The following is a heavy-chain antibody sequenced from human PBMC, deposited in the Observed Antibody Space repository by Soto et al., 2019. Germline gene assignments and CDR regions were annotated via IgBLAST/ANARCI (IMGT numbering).Heavy chain of an antibody. CDR3: ASSITPFFLYFDY. V-gene: IGHV4-39*01. CDR1: GGSISSSSYY. Sequence: SETLSLTCTVSGGSISSSSYYWGWIRQPPGKGLEWIGSIYYSGSTYYNPSLKSRVTISVDTSKNQFSLKLSSVTAADTAVYYCASSITPFFLYFDYWGQGTLVTVSS. CDR2: IYYSGST. J-gene: IGHJ4*02. D-gene: IGHD2-2*01.